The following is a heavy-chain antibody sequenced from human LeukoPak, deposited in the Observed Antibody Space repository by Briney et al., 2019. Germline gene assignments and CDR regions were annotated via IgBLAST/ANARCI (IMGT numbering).Heavy chain of an antibody. CDR3: ARDGFYYYDSSGIDY. Sequence: ASVKVSCKASGYTFTSYDFNWLRQATGQGPEWMGWMNPNSGATGYAQKFQGRVTMTRGASINTAYMELSSLRSEDTAVYYCARDGFYYYDSSGIDYWGQGTLVTVSS. V-gene: IGHV1-8*01. J-gene: IGHJ4*02. CDR1: GYTFTSYD. CDR2: MNPNSGAT. D-gene: IGHD3-22*01.